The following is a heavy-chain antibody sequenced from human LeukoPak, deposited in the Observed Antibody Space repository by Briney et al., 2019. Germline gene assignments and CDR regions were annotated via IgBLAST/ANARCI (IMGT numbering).Heavy chain of an antibody. CDR2: ISYDGSNK. J-gene: IGHJ4*02. D-gene: IGHD6-6*01. CDR3: AKDPAPWQLVPSYFDY. V-gene: IGHV3-30*18. CDR1: GFTFSSYG. Sequence: GGSLRLSCAASGFTFSSYGMHWVRQAPGKGLEWVAVISYDGSNKYYADSVKGRFTISRDNSKNTLYLQMNSLRAEDTAVYYCAKDPAPWQLVPSYFDYWGQGTLVTVSS.